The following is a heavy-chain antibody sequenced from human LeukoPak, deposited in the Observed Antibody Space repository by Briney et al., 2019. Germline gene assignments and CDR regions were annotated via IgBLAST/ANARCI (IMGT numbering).Heavy chain of an antibody. Sequence: AGSLTLSCAASGFTFSSYDMHWVRQAPGKGLEWVTFIRSDGSNKYYADSVKGRFTISKDNSKNTRYLQMNSLRAEDTAVYYCARIRETTVTTHGLHYYYMDVWGKGTTVTVSS. J-gene: IGHJ6*03. CDR1: GFTFSSYD. D-gene: IGHD4-17*01. CDR3: ARIRETTVTTHGLHYYYMDV. CDR2: IRSDGSNK. V-gene: IGHV3-30*02.